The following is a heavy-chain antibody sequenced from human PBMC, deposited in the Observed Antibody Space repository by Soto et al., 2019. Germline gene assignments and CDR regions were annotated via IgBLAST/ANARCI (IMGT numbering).Heavy chain of an antibody. D-gene: IGHD2-21*01. CDR1: GYTFTSYD. J-gene: IGHJ4*02. CDR2: MNPYTGNT. V-gene: IGHV1-8*01. CDR3: ARWEEANRDFGGASFDY. Sequence: GASVKVSCKASGYTFTSYDINWVRQAPGQGLEWVGWMNPYTGNTGYARKFQGRVTMTWNTSIRTAYMELNRLTSDDTAVYYCARWEEANRDFGGASFDYWGQGALVTVSS.